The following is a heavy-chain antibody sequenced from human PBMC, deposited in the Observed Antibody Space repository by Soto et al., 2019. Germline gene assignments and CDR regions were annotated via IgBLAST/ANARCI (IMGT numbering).Heavy chain of an antibody. CDR3: ARQLGGVVLAATNLYYFDY. V-gene: IGHV5-51*01. CDR1: GYSFTNYW. Sequence: PGESLKIFCKGSGYSFTNYWIGWVRQMPGKGLEWMGIIYPGDSDTRYSPSFQGQVTISADKSISTAYLQWSSLKASDTAMYYCARQLGGVVLAATNLYYFDYWGQGTLVTVSS. D-gene: IGHD2-15*01. J-gene: IGHJ4*02. CDR2: IYPGDSDT.